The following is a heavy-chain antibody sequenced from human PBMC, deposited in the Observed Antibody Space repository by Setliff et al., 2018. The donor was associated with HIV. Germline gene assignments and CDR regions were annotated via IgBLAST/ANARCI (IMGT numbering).Heavy chain of an antibody. Sequence: WIRQPPGKGLQWIGSIIPMVGFANYEGKFQGRVTIIADASTNTTYLDLTSLRSEDTALYFCARQAGHVGDHFDYWGQGTLVTVSS. V-gene: IGHV1-69*02. CDR3: ARQAGHVGDHFDY. J-gene: IGHJ4*02. D-gene: IGHD2-21*01. CDR2: IIPMVGFA.